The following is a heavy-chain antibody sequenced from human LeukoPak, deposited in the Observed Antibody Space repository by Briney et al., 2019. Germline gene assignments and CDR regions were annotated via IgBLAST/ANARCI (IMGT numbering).Heavy chain of an antibody. V-gene: IGHV1-69*04. CDR3: ANGGQGDCSGGSCYYYY. CDR1: GYTFTSYG. J-gene: IGHJ4*02. D-gene: IGHD2-15*01. CDR2: IIPILGIA. Sequence: SVKVSCKASGYTFTSYGISWVRQAPGQGLEWMGRIIPILGIANYAQKFQGRVTITADKSTSTAYMELSSLRSEDTAVYYCANGGQGDCSGGSCYYYYWGQGTLVTVSS.